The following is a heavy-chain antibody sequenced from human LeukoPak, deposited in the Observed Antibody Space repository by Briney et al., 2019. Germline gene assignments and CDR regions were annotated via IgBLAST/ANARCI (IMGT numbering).Heavy chain of an antibody. V-gene: IGHV4-34*01. CDR1: GGSFSGYY. J-gene: IGHJ4*02. Sequence: SETLSLTCAVYGGSFSGYYWSWIRQPPRKGLEWIGEINHSGSTNYNPSLKSRVTISVDTSKNQFSLKLSSVTAADTAVYYCARGWYFDYWGQGTLVTVSS. CDR3: ARGWYFDY. CDR2: INHSGST.